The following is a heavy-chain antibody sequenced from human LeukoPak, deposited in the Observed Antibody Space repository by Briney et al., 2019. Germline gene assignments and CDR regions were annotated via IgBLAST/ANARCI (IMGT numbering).Heavy chain of an antibody. CDR2: IKQDGSEK. Sequence: GRSLRLSCAASGFTFSSYGMHWVRQAPGKGLEWVANIKQDGSEKYYVDSVKGRFAISRDNAKNSLYLQMNSLRAEDTAVYYCASSSAFKWQQLPLGYVWGQGTLVTVSS. CDR3: ASSSAFKWQQLPLGYV. CDR1: GFTFSSYG. V-gene: IGHV3-7*01. J-gene: IGHJ4*02. D-gene: IGHD6-13*01.